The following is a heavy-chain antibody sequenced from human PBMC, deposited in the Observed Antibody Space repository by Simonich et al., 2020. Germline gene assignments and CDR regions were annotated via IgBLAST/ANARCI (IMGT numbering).Heavy chain of an antibody. Sequence: EVQLVQSGAEVKKPGESLKISCKGSGYSFPSYWIGWVRQMPGKGLEWMGIILPGDSDTRASPSVQGQVTIAADKSISTAYLQWSSLKASDTAMYYCVGKGNRSDYFDYWGQGTLVTVSS. CDR3: VGKGNRSDYFDY. CDR2: ILPGDSDT. CDR1: GYSFPSYW. V-gene: IGHV5-51*03. D-gene: IGHD3-3*01. J-gene: IGHJ4*02.